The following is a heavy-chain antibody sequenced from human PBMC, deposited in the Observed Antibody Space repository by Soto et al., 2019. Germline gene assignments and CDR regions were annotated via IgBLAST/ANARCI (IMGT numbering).Heavy chain of an antibody. CDR2: IKQDGSEK. Sequence: GGSLRLSCAASGFTFSSYWMSWVRQAPGKGLEWVANIKQDGSEKYYVDSVKGRFTISRDNAKNSLYLQMNSLRAEDTAVYYRARGIPYFWDDNWGQGTMVTVSS. D-gene: IGHD3-3*01. CDR1: GFTFSSYW. CDR3: ARGIPYFWDDN. V-gene: IGHV3-7*01. J-gene: IGHJ3*02.